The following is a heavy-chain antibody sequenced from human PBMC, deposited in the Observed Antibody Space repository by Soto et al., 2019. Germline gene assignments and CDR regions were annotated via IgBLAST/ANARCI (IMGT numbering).Heavy chain of an antibody. V-gene: IGHV3-74*01. CDR3: ARGIGYSAQDS. CDR1: GFTFSSYW. Sequence: QLVESGGGLVQPGGSRRLSCAASGFTFSSYWIHWVRQAPGKGLVWVSRISSDVSSTSYADSVKGRFTISRDNAKNTLYLQMDSMRAEDTAVYYCARGIGYSAQDSWGQGTLVTVSS. CDR2: ISSDVSST. D-gene: IGHD1-1*01. J-gene: IGHJ4*02.